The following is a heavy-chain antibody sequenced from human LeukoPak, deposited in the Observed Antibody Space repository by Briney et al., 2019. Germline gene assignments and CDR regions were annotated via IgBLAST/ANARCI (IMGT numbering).Heavy chain of an antibody. V-gene: IGHV4-30-2*01. J-gene: IGHJ5*02. D-gene: IGHD3-10*01. Sequence: SETLSLTCAVSGGSISSGGYSWSWIRQPPGKGLEWIGYIYHSGSTYYNPSLKSRVTISVDRSKNQFSLKLSSVIAADTAVYYCARGGSGSYYPMGWFDPWGQGTLVTVSS. CDR1: GGSISSGGYS. CDR3: ARGGSGSYYPMGWFDP. CDR2: IYHSGST.